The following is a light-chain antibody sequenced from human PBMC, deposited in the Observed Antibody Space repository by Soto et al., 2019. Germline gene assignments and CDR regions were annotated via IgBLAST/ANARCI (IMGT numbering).Light chain of an antibody. CDR2: DVS. Sequence: QSALTQPASVSGSPGQSITISCTGTSADVGGYNYVSWYQHHPGKAPKLMIYDVSNRPSGVSNRFSGSKSGNTASLTISGLQAEDEADYYCSSYTSSSTHGVFGGGTKLTVL. V-gene: IGLV2-14*03. J-gene: IGLJ2*01. CDR1: SADVGGYNY. CDR3: SSYTSSSTHGV.